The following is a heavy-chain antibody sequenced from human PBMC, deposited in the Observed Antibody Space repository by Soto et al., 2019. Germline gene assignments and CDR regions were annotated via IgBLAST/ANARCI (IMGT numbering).Heavy chain of an antibody. J-gene: IGHJ3*02. Sequence: QLVESGGGLIQPGGSLRLSCVVSGFTVSGNYMTWVRQAPGKGLEWVSVLYSGGSTYYADSVKGRFTISRDDSKNTLYLQMSHLRAEDTAVYYCARGAYNRAYDMWGQGTVVTVSS. CDR3: ARGAYNRAYDM. V-gene: IGHV3-53*01. CDR1: GFTVSGNY. D-gene: IGHD1-20*01. CDR2: LYSGGST.